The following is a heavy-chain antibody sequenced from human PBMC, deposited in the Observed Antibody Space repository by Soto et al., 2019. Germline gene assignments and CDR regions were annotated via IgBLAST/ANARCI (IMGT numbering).Heavy chain of an antibody. Sequence: GESLKISCAASGFTFSAHYMDWVRQAPGKGLEWIGRIRNKANSYTTEYAASVKGRFTISRDDSENSLYLQMNSLKTEDTAVYYCSREHYDSSGYGGKSIDHWGQGTLVTVSS. CDR3: SREHYDSSGYGGKSIDH. CDR2: IRNKANSYTT. D-gene: IGHD3-22*01. V-gene: IGHV3-72*01. J-gene: IGHJ4*02. CDR1: GFTFSAHY.